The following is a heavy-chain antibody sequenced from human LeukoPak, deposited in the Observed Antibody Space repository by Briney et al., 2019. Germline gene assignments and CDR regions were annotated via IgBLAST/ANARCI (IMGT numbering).Heavy chain of an antibody. CDR2: MNHNSGNT. J-gene: IGHJ4*02. CDR1: GFTLTSYA. Sequence: ASVNVSCKASGFTLTSYAINCVRRATGQGLGRMGWMNHNSGNTGYGQKFQGRVTMTRNTSISTAYMELSSLRSEDTAVYYCARSRPYGSGSYYRGVDYWGQGTLVTVSS. D-gene: IGHD3-10*01. V-gene: IGHV1-8*01. CDR3: ARSRPYGSGSYYRGVDY.